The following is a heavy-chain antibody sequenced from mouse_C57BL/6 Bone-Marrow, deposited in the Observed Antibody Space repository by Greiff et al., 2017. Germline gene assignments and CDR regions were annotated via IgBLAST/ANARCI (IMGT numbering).Heavy chain of an antibody. CDR3: SRICYCPPWFAY. V-gene: IGHV2-9*01. J-gene: IGHJ3*01. D-gene: IGHD6-1*01. CDR2: IGGGGST. CDR1: GFSLTGYG. Sequence: VQRVESGPGLVAPSQSLSITCTVSGFSLTGYGVDWVRQPPGKGLEWMGVIGGGGSTNYNSALMSRLSISKDNSKSQVSLKLNSLHTYDTAMYYCSRICYCPPWFAYWGQGTLVTVSA.